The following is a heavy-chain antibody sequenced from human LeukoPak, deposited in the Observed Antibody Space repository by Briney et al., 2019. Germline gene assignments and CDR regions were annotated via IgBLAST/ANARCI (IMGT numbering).Heavy chain of an antibody. CDR1: GFTFTNAW. Sequence: GGSLRLSCAASGFTFTNAWMSWVRQAPGKGLEWVGRIKSKTSGGTTDYAAPVKGRFTIPRDDSQNTLFLQMNSLKTEDTAVYYCTTGATYSPGAFDIWGQGTMVTVSS. J-gene: IGHJ3*02. D-gene: IGHD3-16*01. CDR3: TTGATYSPGAFDI. CDR2: IKSKTSGGTT. V-gene: IGHV3-15*01.